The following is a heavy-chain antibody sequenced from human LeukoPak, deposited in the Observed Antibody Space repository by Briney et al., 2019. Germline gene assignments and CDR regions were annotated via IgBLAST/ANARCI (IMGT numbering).Heavy chain of an antibody. V-gene: IGHV3-15*01. J-gene: IGHJ3*02. CDR3: ARLWYYHSSGNEGTFDI. CDR1: EFTFSNAW. D-gene: IGHD3-22*01. CDR2: IKSKTDGGTT. Sequence: GGSLRLSCAASEFTFSNAWMSWVRQAPGKGLEWVGRIKSKTDGGTTDYAAPVKGRFTISRDDSENTLYLQMNSLKTEDTAVYYCARLWYYHSSGNEGTFDIWGQGTMVTVSS.